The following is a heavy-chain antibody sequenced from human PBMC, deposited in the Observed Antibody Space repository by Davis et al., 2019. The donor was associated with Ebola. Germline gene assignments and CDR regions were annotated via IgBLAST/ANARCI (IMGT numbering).Heavy chain of an antibody. J-gene: IGHJ6*02. V-gene: IGHV3-9*01. CDR3: ARDRDYYGMDV. CDR2: ISWNSGSI. Sequence: PGGSLRLSCAASGFTFDDYAMHWVRQAPGKGLEWVSGISWNSGSIGYADSVKGRFTISRDNARNLLFLQLNSLRDEDTAVYYCARDRDYYGMDVWGQGTTVTVSS. CDR1: GFTFDDYA.